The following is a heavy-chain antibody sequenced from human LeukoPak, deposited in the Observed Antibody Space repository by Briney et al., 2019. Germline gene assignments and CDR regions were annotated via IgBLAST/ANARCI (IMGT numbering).Heavy chain of an antibody. D-gene: IGHD2-8*01. CDR3: AKGSPPINGDY. Sequence: GGSLRLSCAASGFTFSDYYMSWIRQYPGKGLEWVSCISSSGTSTYYADSVKGRFTISRDNSKNTLYLQMNSLRAEDTAVYYCAKGSPPINGDYWGQGTLVTISS. J-gene: IGHJ4*02. CDR1: GFTFSDYY. CDR2: ISSSGTST. V-gene: IGHV3-11*04.